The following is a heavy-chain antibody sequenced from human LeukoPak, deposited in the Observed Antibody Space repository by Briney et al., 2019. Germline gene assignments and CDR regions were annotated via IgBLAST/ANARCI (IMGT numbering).Heavy chain of an antibody. D-gene: IGHD6-19*01. CDR2: IGSSGTTI. Sequence: PGGSLRLSCAVSGFPFSSYEMNWVRQAPGKGLEWVSNIGSSGTTIYYADSVKGRFSISRDNAKSPLYLQMNSLRVEDTAVYYCALLAVASDFDYWGQGALVTVSS. J-gene: IGHJ4*02. V-gene: IGHV3-48*03. CDR3: ALLAVASDFDY. CDR1: GFPFSSYE.